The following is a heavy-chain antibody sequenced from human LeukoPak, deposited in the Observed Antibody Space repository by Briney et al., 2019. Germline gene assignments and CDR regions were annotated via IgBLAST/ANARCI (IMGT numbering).Heavy chain of an antibody. CDR2: IYHSGST. D-gene: IGHD3-10*01. CDR3: ARTYYYGSEKMNWFDP. CDR1: GYSISSGYY. Sequence: SETLSLTCTVSGYSISSGYYWGWIRQPPGKGLEWIGSIYHSGSTYYNPSLKSRVTISVDTSKNQFSLKLSSVTAADTAVYYCARTYYYGSEKMNWFDPWGQGTLVTVSS. J-gene: IGHJ5*02. V-gene: IGHV4-38-2*02.